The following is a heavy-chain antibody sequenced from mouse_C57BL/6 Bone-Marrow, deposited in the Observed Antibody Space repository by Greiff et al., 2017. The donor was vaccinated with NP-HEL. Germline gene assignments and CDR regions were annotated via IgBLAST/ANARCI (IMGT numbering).Heavy chain of an antibody. CDR1: GFTFSSYG. J-gene: IGHJ1*03. CDR3: ARRYGYDWYFDV. V-gene: IGHV5-6*01. CDR2: ISSGGSYT. D-gene: IGHD2-2*01. Sequence: VQLKESGGDLVKPGGSLKLSCAASGFTFSSYGMSWVRQTPDKRLEWVATISSGGSYTYYPDSVKGRFSISRDNAKNTLYLQMSSLKSEDTAMYYCARRYGYDWYFDVWGTGTTVTVSS.